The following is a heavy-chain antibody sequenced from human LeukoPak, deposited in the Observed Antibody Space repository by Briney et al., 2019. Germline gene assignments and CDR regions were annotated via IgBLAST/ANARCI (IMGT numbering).Heavy chain of an antibody. J-gene: IGHJ5*02. CDR1: GYTFTGYY. D-gene: IGHD2-2*01. CDR3: ARDEEYQPIGLHWFDP. V-gene: IGHV1-2*02. CDR2: INPNSGGT. Sequence: GASVKVSCKASGYTFTGYYMHWVRQAPGQGLEWMGWINPNSGGTNYAQKFQGRVTMTRDTSISTAYMELSRLRSDDTAVYYCARDEEYQPIGLHWFDPWGQGTLVTVSS.